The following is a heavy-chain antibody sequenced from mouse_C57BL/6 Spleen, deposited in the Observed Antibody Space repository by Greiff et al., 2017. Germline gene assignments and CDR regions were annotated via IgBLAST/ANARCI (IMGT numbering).Heavy chain of an antibody. Sequence: VQLHQSGAELVKPGASVKISCKASGYAFSSYWMNWVKQRPGKGLEWIGQIYPGDGDTNYNGKFKGKATLTADKSSSTAYMQLSSLTSEDSAVYFCARGRANWDVDYWGQGTTLTVSS. CDR3: ARGRANWDVDY. CDR2: IYPGDGDT. V-gene: IGHV1-80*01. CDR1: GYAFSSYW. J-gene: IGHJ2*01. D-gene: IGHD4-1*01.